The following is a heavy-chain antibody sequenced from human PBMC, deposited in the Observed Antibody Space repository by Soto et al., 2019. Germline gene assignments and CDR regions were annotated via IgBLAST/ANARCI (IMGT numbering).Heavy chain of an antibody. V-gene: IGHV3-73*01. Sequence: PGGSLRLSCAASGFTFSGSAMHWVRQASGKGLEWVGRIRSKANSYATAYAASVKGGFTISRDDSKNTAYLQMNSLKTEDTAVYYCANFIWGIAAANDYWGQGTLVTVSS. D-gene: IGHD6-13*01. CDR2: IRSKANSYAT. J-gene: IGHJ4*02. CDR1: GFTFSGSA. CDR3: ANFIWGIAAANDY.